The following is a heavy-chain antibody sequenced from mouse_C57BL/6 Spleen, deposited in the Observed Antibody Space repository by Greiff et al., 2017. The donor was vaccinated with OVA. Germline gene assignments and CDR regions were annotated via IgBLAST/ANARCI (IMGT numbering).Heavy chain of an antibody. CDR3: ARGSNYVDYAMDY. CDR2: IYPGDGDT. Sequence: QVQLKQSGAELVKPGASVKISCKASGYAFSSYWMNWVKQRPGKGIEWIGQIYPGDGDTNYNGKFKGKATLTADKSSSTAYMQLSSLTSEDSAVYFCARGSNYVDYAMDYWGQGTSVTVSS. CDR1: GYAFSSYW. V-gene: IGHV1-80*01. J-gene: IGHJ4*01. D-gene: IGHD2-5*01.